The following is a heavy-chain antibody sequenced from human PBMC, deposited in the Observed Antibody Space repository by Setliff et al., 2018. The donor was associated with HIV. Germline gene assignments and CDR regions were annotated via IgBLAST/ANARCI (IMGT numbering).Heavy chain of an antibody. J-gene: IGHJ4*02. CDR2: INPGDSDT. CDR1: GYNFATYY. Sequence: GESLKISCKTSGYNFATYYITWVRQMPGKGLEWIGRINPGDSDTRYSPSFQGQVTISADRSITTAYLKWSSLKVSDTAMYYCIRRRRAPGTGDLESYWGQGTLVTVSS. D-gene: IGHD7-27*01. V-gene: IGHV5-51*01. CDR3: IRRRRAPGTGDLESY.